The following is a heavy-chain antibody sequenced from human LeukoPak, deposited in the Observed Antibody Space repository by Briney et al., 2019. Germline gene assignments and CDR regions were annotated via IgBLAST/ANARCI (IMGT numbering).Heavy chain of an antibody. CDR3: ARATGRYYDFWSGYYHTSLFDY. CDR2: INSDGSST. D-gene: IGHD3-3*01. V-gene: IGHV3-74*01. J-gene: IGHJ4*02. Sequence: GSLILSCAASGFTSSRYWMNWVRQAPGKGLVWVSRINSDGSSTSYADSVKGRFTISRDNAKNTLYLQMNSLRAEDTAVYYCARATGRYYDFWSGYYHTSLFDYWGQGTLVTVSS. CDR1: GFTSSRYW.